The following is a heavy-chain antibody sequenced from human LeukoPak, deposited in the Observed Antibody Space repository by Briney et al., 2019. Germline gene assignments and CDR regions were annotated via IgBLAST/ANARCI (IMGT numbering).Heavy chain of an antibody. J-gene: IGHJ4*02. CDR1: GGSISSGDYS. Sequence: SETLSLTCTVSGGSISSGDYSWSWFRQPPGKGLGWIGYIYCSGSTYYNPSLKSRVTISVDTSKNQFSLKLSSVTAADTAVYYCARAMGTTTVTVFDYWGQGTLVTVSS. CDR3: ARAMGTTTVTVFDY. V-gene: IGHV4-30-4*01. D-gene: IGHD4-17*01. CDR2: IYCSGST.